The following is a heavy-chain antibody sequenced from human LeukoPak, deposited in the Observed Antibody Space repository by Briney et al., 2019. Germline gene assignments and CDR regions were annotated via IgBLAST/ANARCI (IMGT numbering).Heavy chain of an antibody. J-gene: IGHJ4*02. V-gene: IGHV4-39*07. D-gene: IGHD3-22*01. CDR3: ARVAHDSSGYTIDY. CDR1: GGSISSSSYY. Sequence: KPSETLSLTCTVSGGSISSSSYYWGWIRQPPRKGLEWIGSIYYSGSTYYNPSLQSRVTISVDTSKNQFSLKLSSVTAADTAVYYCARVAHDSSGYTIDYWGQGTLVTVSS. CDR2: IYYSGST.